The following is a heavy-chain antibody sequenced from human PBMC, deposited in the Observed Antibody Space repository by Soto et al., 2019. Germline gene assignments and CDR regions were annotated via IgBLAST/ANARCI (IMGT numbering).Heavy chain of an antibody. CDR3: TRDLPYTFGGVIAY. CDR2: IKSNIDGGTT. J-gene: IGHJ4*02. D-gene: IGHD3-16*02. V-gene: IGHV3-15*01. Sequence: EVQLVESGGGLVKPGGSLRVSCAASGFIFSHAWMTWVRQAPGKGLEWVGHIKSNIDGGTTDYAAPVKGRFTISRDDSKNTVYLQMNSLKPEDTAVYYCTRDLPYTFGGVIAYWGQGTLVTVSS. CDR1: GFIFSHAW.